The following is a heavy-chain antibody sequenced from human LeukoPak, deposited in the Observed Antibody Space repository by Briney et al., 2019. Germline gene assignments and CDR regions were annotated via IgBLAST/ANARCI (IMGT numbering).Heavy chain of an antibody. CDR2: ISAYNGNT. Sequence: ASVKVSCKASGYTFTSYGISWVRQAPGQGLEWMGWISAYNGNTNYAQKLQDRVTMTTDTSTNEAYMELRSLRSDDTAVYYCARVRGSGSYYKSLDYWGQGTQVTVSS. J-gene: IGHJ4*02. D-gene: IGHD3-10*01. CDR1: GYTFTSYG. V-gene: IGHV1-18*01. CDR3: ARVRGSGSYYKSLDY.